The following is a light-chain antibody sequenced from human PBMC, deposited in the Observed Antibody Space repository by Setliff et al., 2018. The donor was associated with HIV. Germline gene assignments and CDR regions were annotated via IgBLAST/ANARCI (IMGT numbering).Light chain of an antibody. CDR3: CSYAGSYTPVI. Sequence: LTQPPSASGSPGQSVAISCTGTSSDIGSHNHVSWYQQYPGKAPKLMIYDVTKRPSGVPDRFSGSKSGNTASLTISGLQAEDEADYYCCSYAGSYTPVIFGGGTKVTVL. V-gene: IGLV2-11*01. CDR1: SSDIGSHNH. CDR2: DVT. J-gene: IGLJ2*01.